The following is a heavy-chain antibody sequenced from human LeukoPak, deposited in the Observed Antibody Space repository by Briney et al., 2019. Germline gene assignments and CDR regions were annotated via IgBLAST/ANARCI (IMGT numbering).Heavy chain of an antibody. J-gene: IGHJ6*03. Sequence: SGTLSLTCTVSGGSISSYYWSWVRQPPGKGLEWVWYIYYSGSTNYNPSLKSRVTISVDTSKNQYSLKLSSVTAADTAVYYCARGNWNYGYYMDVWGKGTTVTVSS. D-gene: IGHD1-1*01. CDR1: GGSISSYY. CDR2: IYYSGST. CDR3: ARGNWNYGYYMDV. V-gene: IGHV4-59*01.